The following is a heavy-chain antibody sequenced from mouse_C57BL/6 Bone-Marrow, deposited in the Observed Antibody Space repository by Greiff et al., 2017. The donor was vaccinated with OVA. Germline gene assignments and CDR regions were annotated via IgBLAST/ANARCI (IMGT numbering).Heavy chain of an antibody. J-gene: IGHJ4*01. Sequence: ESGPGLVKPSQSLSLTCSVTGYSITSGYYWNWIRQFPGNKLEWMGYISYDGSNNYNPSLKNRISITRDTSKNQFFLKLNSVTTEDTATYYCARVPHSYAMDYWGQGTSVTVSS. CDR3: ARVPHSYAMDY. CDR2: ISYDGSN. CDR1: GYSITSGYY. V-gene: IGHV3-6*01.